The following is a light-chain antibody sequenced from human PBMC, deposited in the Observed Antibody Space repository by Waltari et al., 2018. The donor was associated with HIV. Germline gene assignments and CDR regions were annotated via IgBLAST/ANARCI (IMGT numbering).Light chain of an antibody. CDR2: RKD. V-gene: IGLV1-47*01. J-gene: IGLJ2*01. CDR3: VAWDDGLRGVV. CDR1: TSNTGRND. Sequence: SVLTQPPSASGTPGPRVTISCSGGTSNTGRNDVIWYQHLPGTAPKLPIHRKDRRPTGVPDRFSGSTSGNSAALAISGLRSGDEADYYCVAWDDGLRGVVFGGGTRVAVL.